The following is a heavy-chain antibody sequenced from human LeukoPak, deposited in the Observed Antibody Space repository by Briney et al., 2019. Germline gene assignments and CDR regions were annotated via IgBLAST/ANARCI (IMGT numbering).Heavy chain of an antibody. Sequence: SETLSLTCTVSGGSISSHYWSWIRQPPGKGLECIGYIYYSGETNYNPSLKSRVTISVDTSKNQFSLKLSSVTAADTAVYYCARNYYGSGSWGQGTLVTVSS. D-gene: IGHD3-10*01. CDR1: GGSISSHY. CDR2: IYYSGET. CDR3: ARNYYGSGS. J-gene: IGHJ4*02. V-gene: IGHV4-59*11.